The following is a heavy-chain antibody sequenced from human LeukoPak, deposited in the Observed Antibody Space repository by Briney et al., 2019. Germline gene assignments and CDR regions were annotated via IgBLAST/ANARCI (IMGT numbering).Heavy chain of an antibody. CDR2: IKIKTDGGTT. Sequence: NPGGSLRLSCAASGFTFSSYSMSWVRQAPGKGLEWVGRIKIKTDGGTTDYAAPVKGRFTISRDDSKNTLYLQMNSLKTEDTAVYYCTTDTTPLYYDYVWGSYRLKTNDYWGQGTLVTVSS. J-gene: IGHJ4*02. D-gene: IGHD3-16*02. CDR1: GFTFSSYS. V-gene: IGHV3-15*01. CDR3: TTDTTPLYYDYVWGSYRLKTNDY.